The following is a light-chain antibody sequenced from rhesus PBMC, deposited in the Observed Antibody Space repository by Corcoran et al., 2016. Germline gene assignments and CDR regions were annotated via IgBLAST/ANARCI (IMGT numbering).Light chain of an antibody. V-gene: IGKV2-72*01. Sequence: DIVMTQSPLSLPITPGETASISCRSSQRILHSTGNTYLHWYLQRSGQSPQLLIYGVSNRASGVPERFRGRGSGTDFTLKISKVEAEYVGVYYCVQSIAFPFTFGPGTKLDIK. CDR2: GVS. CDR1: QRILHSTGNTY. J-gene: IGKJ3*01. CDR3: VQSIAFPFT.